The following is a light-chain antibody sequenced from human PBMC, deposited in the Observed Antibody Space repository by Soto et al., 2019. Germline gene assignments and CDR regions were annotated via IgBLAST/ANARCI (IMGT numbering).Light chain of an antibody. V-gene: IGLV2-14*01. CDR1: SGDVGGYNY. CDR3: KSFTSTSTPWV. J-gene: IGLJ3*02. CDR2: EVS. Sequence: QSVLTQPASVSGSLGQSITISCTGTSGDVGGYNYVSWYQQDPGKAPKLMIHEVSNRPSGVSNRFSGSKSGNTASLTISGLQAEDESYYYCKSFTSTSTPWVFGGGIKLTVL.